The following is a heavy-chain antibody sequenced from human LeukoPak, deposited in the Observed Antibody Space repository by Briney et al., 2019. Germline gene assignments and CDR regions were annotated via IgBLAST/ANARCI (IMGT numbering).Heavy chain of an antibody. CDR3: ARGKIGYYYGDYDGY. D-gene: IGHD4-17*01. CDR2: ISSNGGST. CDR1: GFTFSSYA. Sequence: SGGSLRLSCSASGFTFSSYAMHWVRQAPGKGLKYVSAISSNGGSTYYADSVKGRFTISRDNAKNSLYLQMNSLRDEDTAVYYCARGKIGYYYGDYDGYWGQGTLVTVSS. V-gene: IGHV3-64*04. J-gene: IGHJ4*02.